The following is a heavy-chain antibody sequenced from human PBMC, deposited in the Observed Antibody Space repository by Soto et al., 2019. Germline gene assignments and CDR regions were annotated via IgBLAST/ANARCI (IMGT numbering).Heavy chain of an antibody. V-gene: IGHV3-48*01. CDR1: GFTFSSYS. CDR2: ISSSSSAI. D-gene: IGHD5-18*01. Sequence: GGSLRLSCAASGFTFSSYSMNWVRQAPGKGLEWVSYISSSSSAIYYADSVKGRFTISRDNAKNSLYLQMNSLRAEDTAVYYCARRTIQLWPRMDVWGQGTTVTVSS. J-gene: IGHJ6*02. CDR3: ARRTIQLWPRMDV.